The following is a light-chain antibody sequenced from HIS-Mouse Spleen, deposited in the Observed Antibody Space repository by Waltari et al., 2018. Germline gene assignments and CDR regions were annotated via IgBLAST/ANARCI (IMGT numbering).Light chain of an antibody. CDR3: QVWDSSSDHVV. J-gene: IGLJ2*01. CDR2: DDS. Sequence: SYVLTQPPSVSVAPGKTARIPCGGNNIGIKSVHWYQQTPGQAPVLVVYDDSDRPSGIPERFSGSNSGNTATLTISRVEAGDEADYYCQVWDSSSDHVVFGGGTKLTVL. V-gene: IGLV3-21*03. CDR1: NIGIKS.